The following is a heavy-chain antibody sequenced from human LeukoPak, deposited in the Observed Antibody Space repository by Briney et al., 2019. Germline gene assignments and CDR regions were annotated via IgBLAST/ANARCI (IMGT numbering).Heavy chain of an antibody. CDR1: VNSTISGYY. V-gene: IGHV4-38-2*02. J-gene: IGHJ3*02. Sequence: SETLSLTCTVSVNSTISGYYWAGFRHPPGKRRGGIESTYHSGSTYYNPSPKSRVTISVDTSKNEVSLKLTSVTAADTAVYFCATLAEQVHRGAFDIWGQGTGVTVSS. CDR3: ATLAEQVHRGAFDI. D-gene: IGHD3-10*01. CDR2: TYHSGST.